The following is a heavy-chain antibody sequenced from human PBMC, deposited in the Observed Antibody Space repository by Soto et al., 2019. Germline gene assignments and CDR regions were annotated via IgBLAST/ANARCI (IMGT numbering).Heavy chain of an antibody. CDR2: IYYTVST. CDR1: GGSINSFF. D-gene: IGHD6-13*01. J-gene: IGHJ5*02. CDR3: ARPQQLDR. Sequence: QVQLQESGPGLVKPSETLSLTCTVSGGSINSFFWTWIRQPPGKGLEWIGHIYYTVSTDYNPSLKRRVTISVDRAKNQFSLKLTSVTAADTATYYCARPQQLDRWGQGILVAVSS. V-gene: IGHV4-59*08.